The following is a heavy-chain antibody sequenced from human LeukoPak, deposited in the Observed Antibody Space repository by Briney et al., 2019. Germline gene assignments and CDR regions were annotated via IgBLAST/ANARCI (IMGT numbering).Heavy chain of an antibody. CDR1: GYRSTSCW. CDR2: IYTGDSDT. D-gene: IGHD5-12*01. Sequence: GESLQISCKGSGYRSTSCWIGWVRYLPRKDLQWMGIIYTGDSDTRYSPSFQGQVTISADKSISTAYLQWSSLKASDTAMYYCAIHDVRLNLDPAGQGSLVTVSS. CDR3: AIHDVRLNLDP. J-gene: IGHJ5*01. V-gene: IGHV5-51*01.